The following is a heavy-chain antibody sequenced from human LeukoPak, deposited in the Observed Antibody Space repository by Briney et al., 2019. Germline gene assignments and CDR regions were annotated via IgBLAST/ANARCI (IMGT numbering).Heavy chain of an antibody. CDR1: GGTFSSYA. D-gene: IGHD3-3*01. CDR2: IIPIFGTA. J-gene: IGHJ6*03. CDR3: ATDEFGVAEHYYYYMDV. Sequence: SVKVSCKASGGTFSSYAISWVRQAPGQGLEWMGGIIPIFGTANYAQKFQGRVTITADESTSTAYMELSSLRSEDTAVYYCATDEFGVAEHYYYYMDVWGKGTTVTVSS. V-gene: IGHV1-69*01.